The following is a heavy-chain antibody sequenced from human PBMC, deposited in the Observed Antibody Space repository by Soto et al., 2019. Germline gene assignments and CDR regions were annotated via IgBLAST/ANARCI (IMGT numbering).Heavy chain of an antibody. D-gene: IGHD6-13*01. Sequence: SETLSLTCAVSGDSINNSYWSWIRQPPGKRLEWIGNIYYTGTTTYNPSLESRVTMSVDTSKNQFSLKLNSVDAAGTAAYYCAKYRRTEAEGFTLDYWGRGTLVTVSS. CDR3: AKYRRTEAEGFTLDY. V-gene: IGHV4-59*01. J-gene: IGHJ4*02. CDR1: GDSINNSY. CDR2: IYYTGTT.